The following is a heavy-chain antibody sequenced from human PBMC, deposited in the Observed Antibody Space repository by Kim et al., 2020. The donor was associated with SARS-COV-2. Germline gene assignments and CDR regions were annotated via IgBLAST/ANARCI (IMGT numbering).Heavy chain of an antibody. Sequence: ASVKVSCKASGYTFTSYYVHWVRQAPGQGLEWMGIINPSNDATTYAQKFQGRVTLTRDTSTSTVYIELSSLISDDTALYYCSRNRIPMVRGAPDYWGQGTLVTVSS. J-gene: IGHJ4*02. D-gene: IGHD3-10*01. CDR3: SRNRIPMVRGAPDY. CDR2: INPSNDAT. CDR1: GYTFTSYY. V-gene: IGHV1-46*01.